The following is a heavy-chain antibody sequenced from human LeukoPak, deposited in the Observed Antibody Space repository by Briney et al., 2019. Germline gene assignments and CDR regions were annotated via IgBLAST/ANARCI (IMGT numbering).Heavy chain of an antibody. CDR2: INPNSGCT. D-gene: IGHD3-22*01. J-gene: IGHJ5*02. V-gene: IGHV1-2*02. Sequence: GSVKVSCKASGYTFTCYYMHWVRQAAGQGLEGMGWINPNSGCTNYAQKFQGRVTMTWDTSINTAYMELSSLRSDDTAVYYGTSDTYYYDSTGLGHWFDPWGQGTLVTVSS. CDR3: TSDTYYYDSTGLGHWFDP. CDR1: GYTFTCYY.